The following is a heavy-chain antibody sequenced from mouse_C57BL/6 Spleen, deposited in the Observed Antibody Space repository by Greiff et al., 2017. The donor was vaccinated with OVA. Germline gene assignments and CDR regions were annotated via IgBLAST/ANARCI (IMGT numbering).Heavy chain of an antibody. J-gene: IGHJ2*01. Sequence: EVKLMESGPGMVKPSQSLSLTCTVTGYSITSGYDWHWIRHFPGNKLEWMGYISYSGSTNYNPSLKSRISITHDTSKNHFFLKLNSVTTEDTATYYCARGGDSSGYLYYFDYWGQGTTLTVSS. D-gene: IGHD3-2*02. V-gene: IGHV3-1*01. CDR3: ARGGDSSGYLYYFDY. CDR2: ISYSGST. CDR1: GYSITSGYD.